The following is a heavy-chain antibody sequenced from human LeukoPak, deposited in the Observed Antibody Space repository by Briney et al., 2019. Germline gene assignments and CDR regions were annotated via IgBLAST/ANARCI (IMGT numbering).Heavy chain of an antibody. CDR2: ISAYNGNT. Sequence: ASVKVSCKASGYTFTSYGISWVRQAPGQGLEWMGWISAYNGNTNYAQKLQGRVTMTTDTSTSTAYMELRSLRSDDTAVYYCARDLHYYGSGSYYTDTDAFDIWGQGTMVTVSS. D-gene: IGHD3-10*01. CDR3: ARDLHYYGSGSYYTDTDAFDI. V-gene: IGHV1-18*01. J-gene: IGHJ3*02. CDR1: GYTFTSYG.